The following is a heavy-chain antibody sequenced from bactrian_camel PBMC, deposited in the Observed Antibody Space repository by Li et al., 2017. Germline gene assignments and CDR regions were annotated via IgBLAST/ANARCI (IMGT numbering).Heavy chain of an antibody. CDR1: GYTYSSVC. D-gene: IGHD6*01. J-gene: IGHJ6*01. V-gene: IGHV3S1*01. CDR2: IDTDGTTT. Sequence: HVQLVESGGGSVQAGGSLRLSCTASGYTYSSVCLAWFRQAPGKEREGVAAIDTDGTTTYSDSVKGRFTISRDNAKNTVYLQMNSLKSEDTALYYCATVFDVVAGSVEADFGYWGQGTQVTVS. CDR3: ATVFDVVAGSVEADFGY.